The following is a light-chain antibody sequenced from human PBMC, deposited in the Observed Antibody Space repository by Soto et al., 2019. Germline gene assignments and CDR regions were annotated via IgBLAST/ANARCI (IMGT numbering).Light chain of an antibody. V-gene: IGKV3-20*01. Sequence: EIVLTQSPGTLSLSPGERATLSCRASQSVSSTFLAWYQQKPGQAPRLLIFGVSNRATGIPDRFSGSGSGTDFTLTISRLEPEDFAVYYCGQFVSAPPRTFGQGTKVDTK. CDR2: GVS. CDR3: GQFVSAPPRT. J-gene: IGKJ1*01. CDR1: QSVSSTF.